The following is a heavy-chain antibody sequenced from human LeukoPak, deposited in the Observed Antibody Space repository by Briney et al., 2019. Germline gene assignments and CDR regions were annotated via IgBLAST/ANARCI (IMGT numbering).Heavy chain of an antibody. Sequence: AGGPLRLSCAASGFTFSSYAMSWVRQAPGKGLDWVSGISGSGSTTFYADSVKGRFTISRDNSKNTLYLQMNSLRAEDTAVYYCAKDGRLNPLLWGQGTLVTVSS. J-gene: IGHJ4*02. CDR3: AKDGRLNPLL. V-gene: IGHV3-23*01. CDR1: GFTFSSYA. CDR2: ISGSGSTT.